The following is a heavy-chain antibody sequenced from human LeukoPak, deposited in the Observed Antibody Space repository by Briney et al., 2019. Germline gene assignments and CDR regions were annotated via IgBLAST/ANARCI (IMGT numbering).Heavy chain of an antibody. Sequence: PSETLSLTCTVSSGSISGYYLTWIRQPAGKGLEWIGRIYNTGSSTYNPSLKSRVTMSVDTSKKHFSLKLSSVTAADTAVYYCARAVTGDDLDIWGQGTMVIVSS. CDR3: ARAVTGDDLDI. CDR2: IYNTGSS. J-gene: IGHJ3*02. V-gene: IGHV4-4*07. D-gene: IGHD2-21*02. CDR1: SGSISGYY.